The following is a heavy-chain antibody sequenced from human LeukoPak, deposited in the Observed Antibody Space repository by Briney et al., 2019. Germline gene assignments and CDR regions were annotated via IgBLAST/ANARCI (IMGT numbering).Heavy chain of an antibody. CDR3: AKDRDRGYCNGGNCYVSSGAFDI. D-gene: IGHD2-15*01. Sequence: PGGSLRLSCAASGFTFSSYAMSWVRQAPGKGLEWVSAISGSGGSTYYADSVKGRFTISRDNSKNTLYLQMNSLRAEDTAVYYCAKDRDRGYCNGGNCYVSSGAFDIWGQGTMVSVSS. J-gene: IGHJ3*02. CDR1: GFTFSSYA. CDR2: ISGSGGST. V-gene: IGHV3-23*01.